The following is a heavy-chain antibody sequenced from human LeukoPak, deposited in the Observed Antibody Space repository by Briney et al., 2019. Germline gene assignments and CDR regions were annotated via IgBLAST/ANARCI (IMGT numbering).Heavy chain of an antibody. CDR3: ARAGSGSYYLFDY. CDR1: GFTVSSNY. D-gene: IGHD3-10*01. Sequence: GGYPRLSCAASGFTVSSNYMSWVRQAPGKGLEWVSVIYSGGSTYYADSVKGRFTISRDNSKNTLYLQMNSLRAEDTAVYYCARAGSGSYYLFDYWGQGTLVTVSS. J-gene: IGHJ4*02. CDR2: IYSGGST. V-gene: IGHV3-66*01.